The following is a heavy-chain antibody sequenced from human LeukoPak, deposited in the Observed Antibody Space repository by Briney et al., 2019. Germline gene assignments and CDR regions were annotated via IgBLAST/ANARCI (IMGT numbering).Heavy chain of an antibody. V-gene: IGHV1-18*01. Sequence: GASVKVSCKASGYTFTSYGISWVRQAPGQGLEWMGWVGAYNGNTNYAQKLQGRVTMTTDTSTSTAYMELRSLRSDDTAVYYCARDKEGYNDFWSGYYPNWFDPWGQGTLVTVSS. CDR2: VGAYNGNT. J-gene: IGHJ5*02. D-gene: IGHD3-3*01. CDR1: GYTFTSYG. CDR3: ARDKEGYNDFWSGYYPNWFDP.